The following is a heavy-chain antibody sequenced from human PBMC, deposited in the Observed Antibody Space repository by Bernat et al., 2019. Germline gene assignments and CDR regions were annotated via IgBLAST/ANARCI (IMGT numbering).Heavy chain of an antibody. CDR2: ISHDGSNK. V-gene: IGHV3-30*18. Sequence: QVRLVESGGGVVQPGRSLRLSCEAAGFTFSSYAMHWVRQVPGKGLEWVAVISHDGSNKNYADSVKGRFTISRDNSKNTLYLQMDSLRAEDTAVYYCAKDRGFGELLYNYYYYYGMDVWGQGTTVSVSS. D-gene: IGHD3-10*01. CDR1: GFTFSSYA. J-gene: IGHJ6*02. CDR3: AKDRGFGELLYNYYYYYGMDV.